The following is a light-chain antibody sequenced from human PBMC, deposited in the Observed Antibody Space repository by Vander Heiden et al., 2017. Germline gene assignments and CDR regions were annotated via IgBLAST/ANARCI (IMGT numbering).Light chain of an antibody. J-gene: IGLJ3*02. V-gene: IGLV2-8*01. CDR1: SSDVGGYNY. CDR3: SSYAGSNNGV. CDR2: EVS. Sequence: QSALTQPPSASGSPGQSVTISCTGTSSDVGGYNYVSWVQQHPGKAPKLMISEVSKRPSGVPDRFSGSKSGNTASLTVSGLQAEDEADYYCSSYAGSNNGVFGGGTKLTVL.